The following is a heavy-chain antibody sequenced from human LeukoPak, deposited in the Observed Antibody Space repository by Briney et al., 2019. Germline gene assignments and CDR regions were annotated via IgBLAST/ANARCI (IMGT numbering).Heavy chain of an antibody. CDR1: GFTFSSYA. V-gene: IGHV3-30-3*01. CDR3: ARGENDY. CDR2: ISYDGSNK. Sequence: GGSLRLSCAASGFTFSSYAMHWVRQAPGKGLEWVAVISYDGSNKYYADSVKGRFTISRDNSKSTLYLQMNSLRAEDTAVYYCARGENDYWGQGTLVTVSS. J-gene: IGHJ4*02.